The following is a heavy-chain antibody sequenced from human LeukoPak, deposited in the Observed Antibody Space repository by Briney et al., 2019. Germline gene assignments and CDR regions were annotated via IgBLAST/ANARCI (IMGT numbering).Heavy chain of an antibody. CDR1: GGSISTSNYY. CDR3: ARGPYSYDSSGAFDI. CDR2: ISYSGST. Sequence: PSETLSLTCTVSGGSISTSNYYWGWIRQPPGKGLEWIGNISYSGSTDYNPSLKSRVTISADTSKNQFSLKLSSVTAADTAVYFCARGPYSYDSSGAFDIWGQGTMVTVSS. D-gene: IGHD3-22*01. V-gene: IGHV4-39*07. J-gene: IGHJ3*02.